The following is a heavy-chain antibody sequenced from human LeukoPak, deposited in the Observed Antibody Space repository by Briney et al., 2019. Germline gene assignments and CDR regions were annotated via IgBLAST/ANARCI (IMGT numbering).Heavy chain of an antibody. V-gene: IGHV3-23*01. CDR3: ARGLMVRGVLFDY. J-gene: IGHJ4*02. CDR2: ISAGADST. Sequence: GGSLRLSCGASTFPFSSYAMSWAPRARGKGLEWVSAISAGADSTYYADSVQGRFTTSRDSSKNTLFLQMSGLRAEDTAVYYCARGLMVRGVLFDYWGQGTLVTVSS. CDR1: TFPFSSYA. D-gene: IGHD3-10*01.